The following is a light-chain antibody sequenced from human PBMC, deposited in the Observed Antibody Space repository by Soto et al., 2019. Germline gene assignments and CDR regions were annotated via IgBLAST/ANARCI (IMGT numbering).Light chain of an antibody. Sequence: DIVMTQSPLSLPVTPGEPASISCRSSQSLLHSNGYNYLDWYLQKPGQSPQLLIYLRSNRASGVPDRFSGSGSGTDFTLKISRVEAEDVGVYYCMQALQIPPTFGQGTRLEIK. J-gene: IGKJ5*01. V-gene: IGKV2-28*01. CDR3: MQALQIPPT. CDR2: LRS. CDR1: QSLLHSNGYNY.